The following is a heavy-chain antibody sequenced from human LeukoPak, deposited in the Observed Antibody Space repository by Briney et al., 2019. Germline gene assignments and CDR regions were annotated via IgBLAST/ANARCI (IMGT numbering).Heavy chain of an antibody. J-gene: IGHJ6*02. Sequence: PGGSLRLSCAASGFTFSTYWTHWVRHTPGKGLVWVSRINSDGNSTTYADSVKGRFTISRDNAKNTLYLQMNSLRGEDTALYYCAKARLMAAPFYYYGMDVWGPGTTVTVSS. D-gene: IGHD5-24*01. CDR1: GFTFSTYW. CDR3: AKARLMAAPFYYYGMDV. V-gene: IGHV3-74*01. CDR2: INSDGNST.